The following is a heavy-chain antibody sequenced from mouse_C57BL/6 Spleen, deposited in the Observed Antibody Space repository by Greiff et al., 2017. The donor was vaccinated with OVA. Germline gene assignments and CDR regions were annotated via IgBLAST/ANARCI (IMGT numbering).Heavy chain of an antibody. Sequence: EVKVEESGGGLVKPGGSLKLSCAASGFTFSDYGMHWVRQAPEKGLEWVAYISSGSSTIYYADTVKGRFTISRDNAKKTLFLQMTILSAEDTAMYYCARNHYGSSPYYFDYWGQGTTLTVSS. CDR3: ARNHYGSSPYYFDY. CDR2: ISSGSSTI. D-gene: IGHD1-1*01. J-gene: IGHJ2*01. CDR1: GFTFSDYG. V-gene: IGHV5-17*01.